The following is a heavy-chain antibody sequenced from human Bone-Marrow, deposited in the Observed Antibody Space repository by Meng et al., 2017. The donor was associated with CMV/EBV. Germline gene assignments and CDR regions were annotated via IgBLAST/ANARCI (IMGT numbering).Heavy chain of an antibody. CDR3: ARLKLSAYYYYGMAV. J-gene: IGHJ6*02. V-gene: IGHV4-59*01. CDR2: IYYSGST. Sequence: SETLSLTCTVSGGSISSYYWSWIRQPPGKGLEWIGYIYYSGSTNYNPSLKSRVTISVDTSKNQFSLKLSSVTAADTAVYYCARLKLSAYYYYGMAVWGQGTTVTVSS. CDR1: GGSISSYY. D-gene: IGHD1-7*01.